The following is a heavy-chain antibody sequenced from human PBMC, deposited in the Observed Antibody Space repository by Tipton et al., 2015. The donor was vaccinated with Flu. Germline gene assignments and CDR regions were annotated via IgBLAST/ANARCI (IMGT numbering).Heavy chain of an antibody. D-gene: IGHD4-11*01. CDR1: GDSITSDYY. CDR2: IYRSGST. Sequence: TLSLTCAVSGDSITSDYYWVWIRQPPGKGLGWIASIYRSGSTDCNPSLRSRVTISLDTSKNQFSLKMRSVTAADMAVYYGARRDYTNYVSDPKNWIDPWGQGTVVTVSS. CDR3: ARRDYTNYVSDPKNWIDP. V-gene: IGHV4-38-2*01. J-gene: IGHJ5*02.